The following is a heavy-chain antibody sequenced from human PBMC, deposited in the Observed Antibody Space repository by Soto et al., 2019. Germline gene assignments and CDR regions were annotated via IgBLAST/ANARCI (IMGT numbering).Heavy chain of an antibody. J-gene: IGHJ6*02. Sequence: PSETLSLTCAVYGGSFSGYYWSWIRQPPGKGLEWIGEINHSGSTNYNPSLKSRVTISVDTSKNQFSLKLSSVTAADTAVYYCARAKRDYYGSGSYYYYYYGMDVWGQGTTVTVSS. CDR1: GGSFSGYY. D-gene: IGHD3-10*01. CDR3: ARAKRDYYGSGSYYYYYYGMDV. CDR2: INHSGST. V-gene: IGHV4-34*01.